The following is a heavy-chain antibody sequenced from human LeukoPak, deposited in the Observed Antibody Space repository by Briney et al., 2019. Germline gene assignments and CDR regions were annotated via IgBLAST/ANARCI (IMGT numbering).Heavy chain of an antibody. CDR2: IWYDGSNK. V-gene: IGHV3-33*01. CDR3: ARDGPAYYYDSSGYYYVGAFDI. CDR1: GFTFSSYG. J-gene: IGHJ3*02. D-gene: IGHD3-22*01. Sequence: GGSLRLSCAASGFTFSSYGMHWVRQAPGKGLEWVAVIWYDGSNKYYADSVKGRFTISRDNSKNTLYLQMNSLRAEDTAVYYCARDGPAYYYDSSGYYYVGAFDIWGQGTMVTVSS.